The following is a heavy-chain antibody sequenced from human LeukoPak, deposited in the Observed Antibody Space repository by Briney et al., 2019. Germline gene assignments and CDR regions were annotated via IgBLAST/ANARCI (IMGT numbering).Heavy chain of an antibody. CDR2: INHSGST. CDR1: GGSFSGYY. J-gene: IGHJ4*02. D-gene: IGHD3-16*02. CDR3: ASTGGVTVRALDY. Sequence: PSETLSLTCAVYGGSFSGYYWSWIRQPPGKGLEWIGEINHSGSTNYNPSLKSRVTISVDTSKNQFSLKLSSVTAADTAVYYCASTGGVTVRALDYWGQGTLVTVSS. V-gene: IGHV4-34*01.